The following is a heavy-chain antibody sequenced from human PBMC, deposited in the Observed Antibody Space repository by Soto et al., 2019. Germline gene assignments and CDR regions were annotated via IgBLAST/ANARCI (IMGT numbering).Heavy chain of an antibody. Sequence: QGTLKESGPTLVKPTQTLTLTCSFSGFSLSTSGVGVGWIRQSPGKTLEWLALIYWSGDEHYRPSLKSRLSITRDTSKNHVFSIMNDMDPVDTATYDCAPGKETLQVFAFYVWGQGTMVTVSS. CDR1: GFSLSTSGVG. J-gene: IGHJ3*01. CDR2: IYWSGDE. CDR3: APGKETLQVFAFYV. V-gene: IGHV2-5*01.